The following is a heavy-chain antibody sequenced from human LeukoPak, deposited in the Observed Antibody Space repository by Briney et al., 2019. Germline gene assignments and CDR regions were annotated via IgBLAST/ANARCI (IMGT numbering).Heavy chain of an antibody. CDR3: AKGYGQWRLSYFDY. D-gene: IGHD6-19*01. Sequence: PGGSLRLSCAASGFTFSSYGMHGVRQAPGKGLEWVAVISYDGSNKYYADSVNGRFTISRDNSKNTLYLQMNSLRAEDTAVYYCAKGYGQWRLSYFDYWGQGTLVTVSS. CDR1: GFTFSSYG. J-gene: IGHJ4*02. CDR2: ISYDGSNK. V-gene: IGHV3-30*18.